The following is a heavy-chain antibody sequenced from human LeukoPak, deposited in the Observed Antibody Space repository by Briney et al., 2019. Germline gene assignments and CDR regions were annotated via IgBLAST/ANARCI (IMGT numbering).Heavy chain of an antibody. CDR2: IYWGSNRI. V-gene: IGHV3-9*02. Sequence: GGSLRLSCTASGLTSHDYAMHWVRQAPGKGLEWVSGIYWGSNRIDYADSVEGRFTISRDNAKNSLYLQMNSLRVEDTALYYCTKDLSPGGADVWGQGTTVTVS. D-gene: IGHD3-16*01. J-gene: IGHJ6*02. CDR3: TKDLSPGGADV. CDR1: GLTSHDYA.